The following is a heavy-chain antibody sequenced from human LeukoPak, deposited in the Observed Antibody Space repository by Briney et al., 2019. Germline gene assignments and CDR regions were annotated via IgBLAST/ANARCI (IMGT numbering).Heavy chain of an antibody. D-gene: IGHD6-13*01. Sequence: PGGSLRLSCAASGFTFSSYAMHWVRQAPGRGLEWVAVISYDGSNKYYADSVKGRFTISRDNSKNTLYLQMNGLRAEDTAVYYTYSSSGDDAFDIWGQGTMVTVSS. J-gene: IGHJ3*02. CDR1: GFTFSSYA. V-gene: IGHV3-30*04. CDR3: YSSSGDDAFDI. CDR2: ISYDGSNK.